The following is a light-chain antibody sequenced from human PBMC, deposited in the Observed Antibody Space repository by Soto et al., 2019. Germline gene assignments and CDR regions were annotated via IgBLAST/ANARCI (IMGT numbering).Light chain of an antibody. CDR2: AAS. CDR1: QSISTF. V-gene: IGKV1-39*01. Sequence: DIPITQSPSSLSASVGDRVTITCRASQSISTFLNWYQQKPGKAPKLLIHAASSLQSGVPSRFSGTGSGTDFTFTISSLQPEDFATYYCQQSYSIPYTFGQGTKVEIK. J-gene: IGKJ2*01. CDR3: QQSYSIPYT.